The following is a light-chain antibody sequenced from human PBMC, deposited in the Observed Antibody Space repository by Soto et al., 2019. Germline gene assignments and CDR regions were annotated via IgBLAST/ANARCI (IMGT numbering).Light chain of an antibody. CDR1: SSDVGGYNY. V-gene: IGLV2-8*01. Sequence: QSALTQPPSASGSPGQSVTISCTGTSSDVGGYNYVSWYQQHPGKATKLMIYEVSKRPSRVPDRFSGSKSGNTACLTVSGLQAEDEADYDCGSYAGSNNFVVFGGGTTLTVL. CDR3: GSYAGSNNFVV. J-gene: IGLJ2*01. CDR2: EVS.